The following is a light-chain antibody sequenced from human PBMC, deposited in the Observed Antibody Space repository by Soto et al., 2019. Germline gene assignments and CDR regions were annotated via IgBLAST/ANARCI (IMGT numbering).Light chain of an antibody. Sequence: QSVLSQPASVSLSPGQSITISCSGTSSDVGTYNYVSLYQHHPGKAPKLIIYEVSNRPSGVSNRFSGSKSGSTASLTISGLQAEDEADYHCTSYTRDTALVFGTGTKVTVL. CDR3: TSYTRDTALV. CDR1: SSDVGTYNY. V-gene: IGLV2-14*01. J-gene: IGLJ1*01. CDR2: EVS.